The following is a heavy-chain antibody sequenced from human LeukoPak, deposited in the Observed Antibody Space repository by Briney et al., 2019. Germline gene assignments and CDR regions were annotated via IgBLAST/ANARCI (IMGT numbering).Heavy chain of an antibody. V-gene: IGHV1-3*01. J-gene: IGHJ4*02. D-gene: IGHD6-19*01. Sequence: GASVKVSCKASGYTFTTYAMHWVRQAPGQRLEWMGWINDGNGNTQYSQKFQGRVAITRDTSASTAYMELNSLRSEDTAVYFCARDGGSSGWFLFDYWGQGTLVTVSS. CDR1: GYTFTTYA. CDR2: INDGNGNT. CDR3: ARDGGSSGWFLFDY.